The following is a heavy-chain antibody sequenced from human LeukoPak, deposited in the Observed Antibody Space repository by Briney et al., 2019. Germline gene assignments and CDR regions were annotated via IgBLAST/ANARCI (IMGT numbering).Heavy chain of an antibody. CDR3: ARGVIRYFDWLSPRNSDYYYMDV. CDR2: MNPNSGNT. V-gene: IGHV1-8*03. D-gene: IGHD3-9*01. Sequence: GASVKVSCKASGYTFTSYDINWVRQATGQGLEWMGWMNPNSGNTGYAQKFQGRVTITRNTSISTAYMELSSLRSEDTAVYYCARGVIRYFDWLSPRNSDYYYMDVWGKGTTVTVSS. J-gene: IGHJ6*03. CDR1: GYTFTSYD.